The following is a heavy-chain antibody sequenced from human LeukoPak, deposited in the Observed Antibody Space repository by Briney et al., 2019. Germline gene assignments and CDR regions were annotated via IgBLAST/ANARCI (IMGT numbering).Heavy chain of an antibody. CDR3: AKASPTYHDY. CDR1: GFTFSSYE. CDR2: ISSSGSTI. V-gene: IGHV3-48*03. J-gene: IGHJ4*02. Sequence: GGSLRLSCAASGFTFSSYEMNWVRQAPGKGLEWVSYISSSGSTIYYADSVKGRFTISRDNSKNTLYLQMNSLRAEDTAVYYCAKASPTYHDYWGQGTLVTVSS. D-gene: IGHD2-2*01.